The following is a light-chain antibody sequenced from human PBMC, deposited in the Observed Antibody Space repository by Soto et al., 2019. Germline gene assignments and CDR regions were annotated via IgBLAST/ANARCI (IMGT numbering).Light chain of an antibody. CDR1: QGISSY. Sequence: DIPLTQSPSFLSASVGDRVTITCRASQGISSYLAWYQQKPGKAPKLLIYAASTLQSGVPSRFSGSGSGTEFTLPVGSLQPEEFATYCCQQLNSYPLTFGGGTKCEI. V-gene: IGKV1-9*01. CDR3: QQLNSYPLT. J-gene: IGKJ4*01. CDR2: AAS.